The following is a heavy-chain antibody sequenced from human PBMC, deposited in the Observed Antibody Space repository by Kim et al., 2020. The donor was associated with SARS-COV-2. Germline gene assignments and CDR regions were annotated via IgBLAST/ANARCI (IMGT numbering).Heavy chain of an antibody. CDR3: TKGWVSSSGRGDLFDY. CDR2: ISWKSGRI. V-gene: IGHV3-9*01. CDR1: GFTFEEYA. D-gene: IGHD6-25*01. J-gene: IGHJ4*01. Sequence: GGSLRLSCAASGFTFEEYAMYWVRQAPGKGLECVSSISWKSGRITYADSVKGRFTISRDDGKNSLYLQMNSLRAEDTAIYYWTKGWVSSSGRGDLFDYWG.